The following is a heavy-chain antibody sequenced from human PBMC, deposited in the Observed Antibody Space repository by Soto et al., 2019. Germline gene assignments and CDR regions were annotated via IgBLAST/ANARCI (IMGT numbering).Heavy chain of an antibody. D-gene: IGHD1-20*01. CDR2: IYYSGST. J-gene: IGHJ5*02. CDR1: GGSISSHY. Sequence: SETLSLTCTVSGGSISSHYWNWIRQPPGKGLEWIGYIYYSGSTKYNPSLKSRVTISVDTSKNQFSLKLSSVTAADTAVYYCARKDDIIGTTDWFDPWGQGTLVTVSS. CDR3: ARKDDIIGTTDWFDP. V-gene: IGHV4-59*11.